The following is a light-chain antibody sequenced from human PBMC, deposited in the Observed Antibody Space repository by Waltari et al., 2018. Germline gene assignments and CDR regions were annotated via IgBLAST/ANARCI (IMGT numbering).Light chain of an antibody. CDR1: SLRTSY. CDR2: GKD. CDR3: HSRKGSDNQVV. J-gene: IGLJ3*02. V-gene: IGLV3-19*01. Sequence: SSELTQGPDVSVALGQTVKITCQGDSLRTSYASWYQVKPGQAPILVLFGKDKRPSGIPNRSSGYSSGTTSTWTITGAQTEDEADYYCHSRKGSDNQVVFGGGTKLTVL.